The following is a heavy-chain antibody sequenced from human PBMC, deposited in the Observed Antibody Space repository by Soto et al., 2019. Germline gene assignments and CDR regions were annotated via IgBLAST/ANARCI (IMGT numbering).Heavy chain of an antibody. Sequence: QITLKESGRTLVKPTQTLTLTCTISVFSLSTSGVGVGWIRQPPGKAMDWLALIYWDGDKRYSPSLKSRLTITKDTSKNQVVLTMTNMDPVDTATYYCVRLLWFGELTWGQGTLVTVSS. J-gene: IGHJ4*02. V-gene: IGHV2-5*02. CDR1: VFSLSTSGVG. CDR3: VRLLWFGELT. CDR2: IYWDGDK. D-gene: IGHD3-10*01.